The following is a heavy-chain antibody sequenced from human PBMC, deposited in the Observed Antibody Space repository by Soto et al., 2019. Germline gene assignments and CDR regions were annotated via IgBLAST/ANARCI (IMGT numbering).Heavy chain of an antibody. CDR3: AKNSIFGVVIAPFDY. CDR1: GFTFSSNA. V-gene: IGHV3-30*18. CDR2: ISYDGSNK. Sequence: GGSLRLSCAASGFTFSSNAMHWVRQAPVKGLEWVAVISYDGSNKYYADSVKGRFTISRDNSKNTLYLQMNSLRAEDTAVYYCAKNSIFGVVIAPFDYWGQGTLVTVSS. D-gene: IGHD3-3*01. J-gene: IGHJ4*02.